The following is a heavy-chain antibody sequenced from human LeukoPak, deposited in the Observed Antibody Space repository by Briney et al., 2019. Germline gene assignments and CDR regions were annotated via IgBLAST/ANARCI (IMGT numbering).Heavy chain of an antibody. CDR3: AREGGWLLQTDLFDY. CDR2: INPNSGGT. V-gene: IGHV1-2*02. Sequence: GASVKVSCKASGYTFTGYYMHWVRQAPGQGLEWMGWINPNSGGTNYAQKFQGRVTMTRDTSISTAYMELSRLRSDDTAVYYCAREGGWLLQTDLFDYWGQGTLVTVSS. CDR1: GYTFTGYY. D-gene: IGHD3-22*01. J-gene: IGHJ4*02.